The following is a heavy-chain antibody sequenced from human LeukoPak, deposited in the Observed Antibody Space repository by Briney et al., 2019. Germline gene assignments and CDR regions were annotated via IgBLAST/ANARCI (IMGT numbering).Heavy chain of an antibody. CDR1: GGAFSGYC. CDR3: ARAEEVYDYVWGSSHWFDP. D-gene: IGHD3-16*01. V-gene: IGHV4-34*01. CDR2: INHSGST. Sequence: SDTLSLTCAVYGGAFSGYCWSWIRQPPGKGLEWIGEINHSGSTNYNPSLKSRVTISVDTSKNQFSLKLSSVTAADTAVYYCARAEEVYDYVWGSSHWFDPWGQGTLVTVSS. J-gene: IGHJ5*02.